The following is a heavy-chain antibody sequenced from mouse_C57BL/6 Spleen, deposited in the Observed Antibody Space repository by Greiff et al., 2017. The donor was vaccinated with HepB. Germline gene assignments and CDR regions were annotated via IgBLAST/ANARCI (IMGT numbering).Heavy chain of an antibody. CDR3: ARGGLNWDWFAY. J-gene: IGHJ3*01. CDR1: GYSITSGYY. CDR2: ISYDGSN. Sequence: DVKLQESGPGLVKPSQSLSLTCSVTGYSITSGYYWNWIRQFPGNKLEWMGYISYDGSNNYNPSLKNRISITRDTSKNQFFLKLNSVTTEDTATYYYARGGLNWDWFAYWGQGTLVTVSA. D-gene: IGHD4-1*01. V-gene: IGHV3-6*01.